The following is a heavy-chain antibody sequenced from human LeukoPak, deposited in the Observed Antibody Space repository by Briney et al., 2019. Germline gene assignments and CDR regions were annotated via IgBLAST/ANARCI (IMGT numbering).Heavy chain of an antibody. CDR1: GFTFSSYG. Sequence: PGRSLRLSCAASGFTFSSYGMHWVRQAPGKGLEWVAVISYDGSNKYYADSVKGRFTISRDNAKNSLYLQMNSLRAEDTAVYYCARDASAYSSRCAFDIWGQGTMVTVSS. J-gene: IGHJ3*02. D-gene: IGHD6-13*01. CDR3: ARDASAYSSRCAFDI. V-gene: IGHV3-30*03. CDR2: ISYDGSNK.